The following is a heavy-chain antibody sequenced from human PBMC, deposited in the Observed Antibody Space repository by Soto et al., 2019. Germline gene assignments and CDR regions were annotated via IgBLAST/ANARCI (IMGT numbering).Heavy chain of an antibody. CDR3: ARPNWNDPYYFDY. D-gene: IGHD1-1*01. CDR1: GYTFTSYY. CDR2: INASDGST. Sequence: VKVSCKASGYTFTSYYMHWVRQAPGQGLEWMGIINASDGSTSYAQKFQGRVTMTRDTSTSTAYMELRSLRSDDTAVYYCARPNWNDPYYFDYWGQGTLVTVSS. J-gene: IGHJ4*02. V-gene: IGHV1-46*01.